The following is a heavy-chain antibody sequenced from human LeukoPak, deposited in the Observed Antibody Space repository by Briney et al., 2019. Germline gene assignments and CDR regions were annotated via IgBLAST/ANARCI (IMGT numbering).Heavy chain of an antibody. J-gene: IGHJ6*03. CDR3: ARVGIAAAGFSLPMDV. CDR1: GYTFTSYG. CDR2: ISAYNGNT. D-gene: IGHD6-13*01. Sequence: ASVKVSRKASGYTFTSYGISWVRQAPGQGLEWMGWISAYNGNTNYAQKLQGRVTMTTDTSTSTAYMELRSLRSDDTAVYYCARVGIAAAGFSLPMDVWGKGTTVTVSS. V-gene: IGHV1-18*01.